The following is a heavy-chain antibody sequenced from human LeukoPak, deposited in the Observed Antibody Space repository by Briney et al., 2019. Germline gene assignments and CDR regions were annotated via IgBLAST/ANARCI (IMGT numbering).Heavy chain of an antibody. D-gene: IGHD2-15*01. Sequence: ASVKVSCKASGYTFTSYYLHWVRQAPGQGLEWMGIINPSGGSTSYVQKFQGRVTITADESTSTAYMELSSLRSEDTAVYYCAVVAATPNYYYYMDVWGKGTTVTISS. CDR2: INPSGGST. CDR1: GYTFTSYY. CDR3: AVVAATPNYYYYMDV. V-gene: IGHV1-46*01. J-gene: IGHJ6*03.